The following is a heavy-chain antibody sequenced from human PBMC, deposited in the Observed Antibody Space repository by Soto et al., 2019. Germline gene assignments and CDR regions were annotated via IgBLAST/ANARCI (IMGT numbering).Heavy chain of an antibody. Sequence: EVQLVESGGGLVQPGGSLRLSCAASGFTFSTYWMHWVRQAPGKGLEWLVNINPDGSRKFYLDSIKSRFVISRDNTKNSLYLQMDGLRADDTAVYFCARAVGSGGAYWGQGTLVTVSS. CDR1: GFTFSTYW. J-gene: IGHJ4*02. V-gene: IGHV3-7*01. CDR2: INPDGSRK. CDR3: ARAVGSGGAY. D-gene: IGHD3-3*01.